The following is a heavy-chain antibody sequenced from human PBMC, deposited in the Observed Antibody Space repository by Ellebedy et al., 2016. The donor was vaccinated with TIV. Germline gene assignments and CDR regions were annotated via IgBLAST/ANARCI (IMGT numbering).Heavy chain of an antibody. CDR3: AGTHINMIVD. CDR2: INSDGSGT. V-gene: IGHV3-74*01. D-gene: IGHD3-22*01. J-gene: IGHJ4*02. Sequence: GESLKISCTASGFIFSSYWMHWVRPAPGKGLVWVSRINSDGSGTSYADSVKGRFTISRDNAKNTLYLQMNSLRVEATAVYYCAGTHINMIVDWGQGTLVTVSS. CDR1: GFIFSSYW.